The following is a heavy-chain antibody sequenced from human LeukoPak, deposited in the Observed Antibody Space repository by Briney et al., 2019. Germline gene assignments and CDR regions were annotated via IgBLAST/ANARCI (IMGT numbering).Heavy chain of an antibody. CDR3: ARRVRDYDSGGYKYYFDY. CDR2: IDPSDSYT. D-gene: IGHD3-22*01. Sequence: GESLRISCKGSGYSFTSYWITWVRQMPGKGLEWMGRIDPSDSYTNYSPSFQGHVTFSVDKSISTAYVQWSSLKASDTAMYYCARRVRDYDSGGYKYYFDYWGQGTLVTVSS. V-gene: IGHV5-10-1*01. J-gene: IGHJ4*02. CDR1: GYSFTSYW.